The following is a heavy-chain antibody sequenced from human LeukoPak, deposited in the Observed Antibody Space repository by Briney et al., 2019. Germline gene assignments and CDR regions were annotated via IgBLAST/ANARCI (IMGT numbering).Heavy chain of an antibody. V-gene: IGHV3-33*01. Sequence: WGSLRLSCAASGFTFSSYGMHWVRQAPGKGLEWVAVIWYDGSNKYYADSVKGRFTISRDNSKNTLYLQMNSLRAEDTAVYYCARDIVLMVYAISPYYYYGMDVWGQGTTVTVSS. CDR1: GFTFSSYG. D-gene: IGHD2-8*01. CDR2: IWYDGSNK. CDR3: ARDIVLMVYAISPYYYYGMDV. J-gene: IGHJ6*02.